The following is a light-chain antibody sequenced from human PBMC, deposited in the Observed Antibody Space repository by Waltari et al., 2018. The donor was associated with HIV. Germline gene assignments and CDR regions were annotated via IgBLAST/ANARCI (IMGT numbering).Light chain of an antibody. CDR3: TSYETGGTIL. V-gene: IGLV2-14*01. J-gene: IGLJ2*01. Sequence: QSALTQPASVSGSPGQSITISCTGINNAFGTNNYVSWYQQHPGKAPTLLIYEVTSRPLGVSHRFSGSKSDTTASLTISELQPEDESHYYCTSYETGGTILFGGGT. CDR1: NNAFGTNNY. CDR2: EVT.